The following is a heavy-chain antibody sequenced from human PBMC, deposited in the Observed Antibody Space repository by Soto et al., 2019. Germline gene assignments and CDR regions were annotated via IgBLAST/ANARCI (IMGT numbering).Heavy chain of an antibody. V-gene: IGHV5-10-1*01. CDR3: ARGRGIAAADDAFDI. D-gene: IGHD6-13*01. J-gene: IGHJ3*02. CDR1: GYSVTSYW. Sequence: PGESLKISCKGSGYSVTSYWISWVRQMPGKGLEWMGRIDPSDSYTNYSPSFQGHVTISADKSISTAYLQWSSLKASDTAMYYCARGRGIAAADDAFDIWGQGTMVTVSS. CDR2: IDPSDSYT.